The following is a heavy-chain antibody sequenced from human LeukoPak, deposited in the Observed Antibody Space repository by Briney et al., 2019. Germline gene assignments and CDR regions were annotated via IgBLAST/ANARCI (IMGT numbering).Heavy chain of an antibody. CDR3: AKEGGRFTMTVVVTYFDY. V-gene: IGHV3-9*03. CDR1: GFTFDDYA. CDR2: ISWNSGSI. J-gene: IGHJ4*02. D-gene: IGHD3-22*01. Sequence: GGSLRLSCAASGFTFDDYAMHWVRHAPGKGLEWVSGISWNSGSIGYADSVKGRFTISRDNAKNSLYLQMNSLRAEDMALYYCAKEGGRFTMTVVVTYFDYWGQGTLVTVSS.